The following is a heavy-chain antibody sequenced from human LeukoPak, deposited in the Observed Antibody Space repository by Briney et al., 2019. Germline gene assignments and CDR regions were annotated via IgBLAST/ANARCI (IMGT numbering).Heavy chain of an antibody. CDR2: ISSSSSYI. J-gene: IGHJ6*03. D-gene: IGHD3-3*01. V-gene: IGHV3-21*01. CDR3: ARVDYDFWSGYTQNYYYYYMDV. Sequence: GGSLRLSCAASGFTFSSYSMNWVRQAPGKGLEWVSSISSSSSYIYYADSVKGRFTISRDNAKNSLYLQMNSLRAEDTAVYYCARVDYDFWSGYTQNYYYYYMDVWGEGTTVTVSS. CDR1: GFTFSSYS.